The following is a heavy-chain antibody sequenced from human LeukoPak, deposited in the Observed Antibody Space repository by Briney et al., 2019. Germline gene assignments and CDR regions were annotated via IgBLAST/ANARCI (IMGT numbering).Heavy chain of an antibody. CDR1: GYTFTSYG. CDR3: ATTYYDFWSGPNWFDP. D-gene: IGHD3-3*01. V-gene: IGHV1-18*01. Sequence: ASVKVSCKASGYTFTSYGISWVRQAPGRGLEWMGWISAYNGNTNYAQKLQGRVTMTTDTSTSTAYMELRSLRSDDTAVYYCATTYYDFWSGPNWFDPWGQGTLVTVSS. CDR2: ISAYNGNT. J-gene: IGHJ5*02.